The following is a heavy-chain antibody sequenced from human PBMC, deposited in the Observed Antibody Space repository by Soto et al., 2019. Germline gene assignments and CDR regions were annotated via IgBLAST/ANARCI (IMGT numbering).Heavy chain of an antibody. Sequence: EVQLVESGGGLVQPGGSLRLSCAASGFTVSSNYMNWVRQAPGKGLEWVSVIYSGGGTYYADSVKGRFTISRDNSMNTLYLQMNSLRTEDTAVYYCARVSFSDYVYAFDIWGQGTMVTVSS. CDR1: GFTVSSNY. CDR3: ARVSFSDYVYAFDI. J-gene: IGHJ3*02. CDR2: IYSGGGT. V-gene: IGHV3-66*01. D-gene: IGHD3-16*01.